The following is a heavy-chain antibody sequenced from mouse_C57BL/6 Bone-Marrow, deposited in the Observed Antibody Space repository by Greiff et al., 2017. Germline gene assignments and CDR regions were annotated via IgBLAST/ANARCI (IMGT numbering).Heavy chain of an antibody. D-gene: IGHD1-1*01. CDR3: ARYYYGRFDY. CDR2: IRNKANGYTT. J-gene: IGHJ2*01. Sequence: EVQVVESGGGLVQPGGSLSLSCAASGFTFTDYYMSWVRQPPGKALEWLGFIRNKANGYTTEYSASVKGRFTISRDNSQSILYLQMNALRAEDSATYYCARYYYGRFDYWGQGTTLTVSS. CDR1: GFTFTDYY. V-gene: IGHV7-3*01.